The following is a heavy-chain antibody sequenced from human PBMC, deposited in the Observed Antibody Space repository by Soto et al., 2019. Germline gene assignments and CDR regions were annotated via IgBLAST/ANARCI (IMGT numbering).Heavy chain of an antibody. Sequence: GESLKISCKASGYSFTNFWITWVRQMPGKGLEWMGRIDPSDSYTNYSPSFQGHVTISADKSISTAYLQWSSLKASDTAMCYCARNDSPAGYYYGMDVWGQGTTVTVSS. CDR1: GYSFTNFW. D-gene: IGHD3-22*01. CDR2: IDPSDSYT. CDR3: ARNDSPAGYYYGMDV. V-gene: IGHV5-10-1*01. J-gene: IGHJ6*02.